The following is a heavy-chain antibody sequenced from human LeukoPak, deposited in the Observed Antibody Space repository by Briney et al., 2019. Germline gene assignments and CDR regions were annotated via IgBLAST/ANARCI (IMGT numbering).Heavy chain of an antibody. CDR3: ARSGIAARLNYYYYGMDV. CDR2: ISSSSSYI. Sequence: GGSLRLSCAASGFTFSSYSMNWVRQAPGKGLEWVSSISSSSSYIYYADSVKGRFTISRDSSKNTLYLQMNSLRAEDTAVYYCARSGIAARLNYYYYGMDVWGQGTTVTVSS. V-gene: IGHV3-21*01. CDR1: GFTFSSYS. D-gene: IGHD6-6*01. J-gene: IGHJ6*02.